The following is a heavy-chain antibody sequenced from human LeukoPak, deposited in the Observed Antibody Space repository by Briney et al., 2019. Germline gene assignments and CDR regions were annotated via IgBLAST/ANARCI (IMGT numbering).Heavy chain of an antibody. Sequence: GGSLRLSCAASGFTFSSYNMNWVRQAPGKAMEWVSSITSSATYIFYADSVKGRFTISRDNAKNSLYLQMNSLRAEDTAVYYCARDAGLVVTPDYWGQGTLVTVSS. V-gene: IGHV3-21*01. D-gene: IGHD3-22*01. J-gene: IGHJ4*02. CDR2: ITSSATYI. CDR3: ARDAGLVVTPDY. CDR1: GFTFSSYN.